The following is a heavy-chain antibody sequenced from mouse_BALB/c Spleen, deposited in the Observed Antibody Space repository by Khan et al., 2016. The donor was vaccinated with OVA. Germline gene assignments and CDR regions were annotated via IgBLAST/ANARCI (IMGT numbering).Heavy chain of an antibody. CDR2: IDPSDSFT. CDR3: VRSFHDGSSTSFAY. V-gene: IGHV1-69*02. Sequence: QVQLQQPGAELVKPGASVKLSCKASGYPLTSYWLHWVKQRPGQGLEWIGEIDPSDSFTNYNQKFKGTATVTVDKSSSTTYLQISSLTSEDSAVYYCVRSFHDGSSTSFAYWGQGTLVTVSA. J-gene: IGHJ3*01. D-gene: IGHD1-1*01. CDR1: GYPLTSYW.